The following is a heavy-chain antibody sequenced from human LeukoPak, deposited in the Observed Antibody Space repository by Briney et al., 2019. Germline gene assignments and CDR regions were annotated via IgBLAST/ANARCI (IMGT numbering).Heavy chain of an antibody. CDR1: GFTFSDYY. D-gene: IGHD3-22*01. J-gene: IGHJ4*02. Sequence: GESLRLSCAASGFTFSDYYMTWIRQAPGKGLEWISYISTSAGTIYYADSVKGRFTISRDNAKNSLYLQVNSLRAEDTAVYYCARDAIDSSGFDFDYWGQGTLVTVSS. V-gene: IGHV3-11*01. CDR2: ISTSAGTI. CDR3: ARDAIDSSGFDFDY.